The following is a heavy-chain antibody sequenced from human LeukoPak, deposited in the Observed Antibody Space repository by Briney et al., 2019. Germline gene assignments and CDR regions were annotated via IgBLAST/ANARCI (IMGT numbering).Heavy chain of an antibody. Sequence: GGSLRLSCAASGFTFSSYSMNWVRQAPGKGLEWVSSISSSSSYIYYADSVKGRFTISRDNAKKSLYLQMNSLRAEDTAVYYCARDHEDYSSSDAFNIWGQGTMVTVSS. J-gene: IGHJ3*02. D-gene: IGHD6-6*01. CDR1: GFTFSSYS. CDR3: ARDHEDYSSSDAFNI. CDR2: ISSSSSYI. V-gene: IGHV3-21*01.